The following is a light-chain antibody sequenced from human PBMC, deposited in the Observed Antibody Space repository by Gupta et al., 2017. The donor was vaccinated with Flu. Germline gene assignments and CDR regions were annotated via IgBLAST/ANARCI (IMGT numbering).Light chain of an antibody. J-gene: IGKJ1*01. V-gene: IGKV3-20*01. CDR2: GAY. CDR3: HHYGT. Sequence: TQSQGTLALSPGERAALSCRASQSINSGDLAGDQQKPGQDTRLRICGAYSRATGIKARLSGSGSGTDFTRPSSRMETEDFEGDVGHHYGTFGQGTKVEIK. CDR1: QSINSGD.